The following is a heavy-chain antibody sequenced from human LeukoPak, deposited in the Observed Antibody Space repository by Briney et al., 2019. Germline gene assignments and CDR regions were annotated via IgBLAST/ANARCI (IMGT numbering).Heavy chain of an antibody. CDR3: ARDLTRGYFDY. J-gene: IGHJ4*02. V-gene: IGHV4-34*01. CDR2: INHSGST. D-gene: IGHD1-14*01. CDR1: GGSFSGYY. Sequence: SETLSLTCAVYGGSFSGYYWSWIRQPPGKGLEWIGEINHSGSTNYNPSLKSRVTISVDTSKNQFSLKLSSVTAADTAVYYCARDLTRGYFDYWGQGTLVTVSS.